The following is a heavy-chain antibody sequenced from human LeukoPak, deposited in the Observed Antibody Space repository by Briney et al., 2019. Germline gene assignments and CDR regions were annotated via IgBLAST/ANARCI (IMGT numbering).Heavy chain of an antibody. J-gene: IGHJ4*02. CDR1: GFTFSSYA. D-gene: IGHD3-22*01. CDR2: ISYDGSNK. CDR3: ARPAGTYYYDSSGYTLDY. Sequence: GGSLRLSCAASGFTFSSYAMLWVRQAPGKGLEWVAVISYDGSNKYYADSVKGRFTISRDNSKNTLYLQMNGLRAEDTAVYYCARPAGTYYYDSSGYTLDYWGQGTLVSVSS. V-gene: IGHV3-30-3*01.